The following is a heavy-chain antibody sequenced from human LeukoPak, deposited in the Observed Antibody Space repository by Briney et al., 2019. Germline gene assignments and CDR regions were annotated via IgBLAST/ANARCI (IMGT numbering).Heavy chain of an antibody. CDR3: ARLYGSGSYYRH. CDR2: INQSGST. D-gene: IGHD3-10*01. V-gene: IGHV4-34*01. J-gene: IGHJ4*02. CDR1: GGSFSGYY. Sequence: SETLSLTCTVYGGSFSGYYWSWIRQPPGKGLEWIGEINQSGSTNYNPSLKSRVTISADTSKNQFSLKLNSMTAADTAVYYCARLYGSGSYYRHWGQGTPVTVAS.